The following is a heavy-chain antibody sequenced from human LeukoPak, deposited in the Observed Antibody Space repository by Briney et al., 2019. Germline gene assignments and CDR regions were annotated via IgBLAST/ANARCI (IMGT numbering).Heavy chain of an antibody. J-gene: IGHJ4*02. CDR3: AREGHSSSFVSTLILDY. V-gene: IGHV1-46*01. D-gene: IGHD6-6*01. CDR2: INPSGGST. Sequence: ASVKVSCKASGYTFTSYYMHWVRQAPGQGLEWMGIINPSGGSTSYAQKFQGRVTMTRDMSTSTVYMELSSLRSEDTAVYYCAREGHSSSFVSTLILDYWGQGTLVTVSS. CDR1: GYTFTSYY.